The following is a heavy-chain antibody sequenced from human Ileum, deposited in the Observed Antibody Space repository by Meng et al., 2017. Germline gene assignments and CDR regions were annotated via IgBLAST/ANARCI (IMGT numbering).Heavy chain of an antibody. Sequence: SETLSLTCAVSGASISSGYWWSWVRQPPGKGLEWIGEIHHGGDTNYNPSLKSRVTISVDKSNNQYSLRLTSVTAADTARYYCARNGAYSADHWGQGTLVTVSS. CDR2: IHHGGDT. V-gene: IGHV4-4*02. CDR3: ARNGAYSADH. CDR1: GASISSGYW. D-gene: IGHD2-15*01. J-gene: IGHJ4*02.